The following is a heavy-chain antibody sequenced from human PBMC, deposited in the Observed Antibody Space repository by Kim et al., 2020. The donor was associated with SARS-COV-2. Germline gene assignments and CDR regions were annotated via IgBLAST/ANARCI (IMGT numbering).Heavy chain of an antibody. CDR3: ARHRSERVFFYGLDV. CDR2: IYPGDSDT. Sequence: GESLKISRKAYGYTFDTYWIGWVRQMPGKGLEWMGIIYPGDSDTRYSPSFQGQVTISADKSITTAYLQWNSLKASDTAIYYCARHRSERVFFYGLDVWGQGTTVTVSS. CDR1: GYTFDTYW. J-gene: IGHJ6*02. V-gene: IGHV5-51*01.